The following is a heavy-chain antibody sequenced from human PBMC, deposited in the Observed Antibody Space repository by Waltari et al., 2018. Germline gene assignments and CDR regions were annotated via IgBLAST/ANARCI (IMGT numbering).Heavy chain of an antibody. CDR2: ITNSGAT. D-gene: IGHD2-21*02. J-gene: IGHJ2*01. V-gene: IGHV3-48*04. Sequence: EEQLVESGGGLIQPGGSLRLSCAASGFTFSSYGMSWVRQAPGKGPEVVSYITNSGATHYADSLRGRFIVSRDNAKSSLYLQMNSLRAEDTALYYCARGYCGGDCSSSARYVDIWGRGTLVSVSS. CDR1: GFTFSSYG. CDR3: ARGYCGGDCSSSARYVDI.